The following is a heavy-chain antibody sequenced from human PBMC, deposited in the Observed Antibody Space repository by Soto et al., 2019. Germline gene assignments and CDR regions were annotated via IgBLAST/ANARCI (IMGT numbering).Heavy chain of an antibody. V-gene: IGHV3-30*18. J-gene: IGHJ3*02. D-gene: IGHD6-13*01. Sequence: QVQLVESGGGVVQPGRSLRLSCAASGFTFSNYGMHWVRQAPGKGLEWVAVISYDGSNKYYADSVKGRFTVSRDNSKNTLYLQMNSVRAEDTAVYYCAKDGPPGYSSSWAGDAFDIWGQGTMVTVSS. CDR2: ISYDGSNK. CDR3: AKDGPPGYSSSWAGDAFDI. CDR1: GFTFSNYG.